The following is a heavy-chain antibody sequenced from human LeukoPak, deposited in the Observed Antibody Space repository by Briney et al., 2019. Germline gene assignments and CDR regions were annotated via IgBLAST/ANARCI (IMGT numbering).Heavy chain of an antibody. CDR1: GFTFSSYA. CDR2: ISGSGGST. Sequence: GGPLRLSCAASGFTFSSYAMSWVRQAPGKGLEWVSAISGSGGSTYYADSVKGRFTISRDNSKNTLYLQMNSLRAEDTAVYYCAKVGDFWSGYYMAYWGQGTLVTVSS. D-gene: IGHD3-3*01. V-gene: IGHV3-23*01. J-gene: IGHJ4*02. CDR3: AKVGDFWSGYYMAY.